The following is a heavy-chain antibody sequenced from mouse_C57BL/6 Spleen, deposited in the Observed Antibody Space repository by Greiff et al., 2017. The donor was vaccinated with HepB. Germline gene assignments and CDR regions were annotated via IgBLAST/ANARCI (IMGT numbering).Heavy chain of an antibody. CDR2: IDPSDSYT. Sequence: QVQLKQPGAELVKPGASVKLSCKASGYTFTSYWMQWVKQRPGQGLEWIGEIDPSDSYTNYNQKFKGKATLTVDTSSSTAYMQLSSLTSEDSAVYYCARRVGDVWGTGTTVTVSS. V-gene: IGHV1-50*01. CDR3: ARRVGDV. J-gene: IGHJ1*03. CDR1: GYTFTSYW.